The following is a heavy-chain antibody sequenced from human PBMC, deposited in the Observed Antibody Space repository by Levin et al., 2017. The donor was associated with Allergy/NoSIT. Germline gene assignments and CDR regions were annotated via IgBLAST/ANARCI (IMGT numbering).Heavy chain of an antibody. CDR3: SRDLSFGNPQGFDC. CDR2: ISSSSSYI. D-gene: IGHD1-14*01. V-gene: IGHV3-21*01. Sequence: SCAASGFTFRSYSMNWVRQAPGKGLEWVSTISSSSSYIYYAESVKGRFTISRDNAKNSVYLQMSSLRAEDTAVYYCSRDLSFGNPQGFDCWGQGTLVTVSS. CDR1: GFTFRSYS. J-gene: IGHJ4*02.